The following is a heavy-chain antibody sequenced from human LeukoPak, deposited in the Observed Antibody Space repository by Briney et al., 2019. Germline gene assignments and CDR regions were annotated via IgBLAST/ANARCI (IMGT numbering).Heavy chain of an antibody. CDR2: TSPGGDDI. D-gene: IGHD2-15*01. CDR3: GEGRDIEGACPGGYFDH. J-gene: IGHJ4*02. V-gene: IGHV3-11*01. Sequence: GGSLRLSCAASGFTFNDYHMNWIRQAPGKGLEWIAYTSPGGDDIYFADSVRGRLTLSRDNAKNSLYLQMSSLTAEDTAVYYFGEGRDIEGACPGGYFDHWGQGNLVTVSS. CDR1: GFTFNDYH.